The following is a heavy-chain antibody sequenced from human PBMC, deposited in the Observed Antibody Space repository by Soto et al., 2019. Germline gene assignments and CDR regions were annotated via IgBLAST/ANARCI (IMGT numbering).Heavy chain of an antibody. CDR3: ARALCSETDEL. CDR2: IKQNGSAK. CDR1: GFTFSRFW. D-gene: IGHD6-19*01. Sequence: EVQLVESGGGLVQPGGSLRLSCAASGFTFSRFWMSWVRQAPGKGLEWVANIKQNGSAKYYLDSVKGRFTISRDNAKNSLYLQMNSLRAEDTAVYYCARALCSETDELWGQGTLVTVSS. V-gene: IGHV3-7*01. J-gene: IGHJ4*02.